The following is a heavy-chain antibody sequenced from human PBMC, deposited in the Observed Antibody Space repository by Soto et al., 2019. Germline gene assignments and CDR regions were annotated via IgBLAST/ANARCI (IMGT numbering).Heavy chain of an antibody. D-gene: IGHD4-17*01. CDR2: IYYSGST. Sequence: PSETLSLTCSVSGGSIYSGGYYLSWFRRYPGKGLEWIGYIYYSGSTYYNPSLKSRFTISADTSNNQFSLTVTSVTAADTAVYYCAKDKNYGDYVLWGQGTLVTVSS. CDR1: GGSIYSGGYY. V-gene: IGHV4-31*03. CDR3: AKDKNYGDYVL. J-gene: IGHJ4*02.